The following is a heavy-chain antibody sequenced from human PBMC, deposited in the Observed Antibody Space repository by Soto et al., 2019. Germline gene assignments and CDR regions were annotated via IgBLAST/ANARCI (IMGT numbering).Heavy chain of an antibody. D-gene: IGHD1-26*01. J-gene: IGHJ5*02. Sequence: EVQLVESGGGLVQPGGSLRLSCAASGFTFSSYSMNWVRQAPGKGLEWVSYISSSSSTIYYADSVKGRFTISRDNGKNSLYLRMNSLRDEDTAVYYCAREGGSLNWFDPWGQGTLVTVSS. CDR3: AREGGSLNWFDP. CDR2: ISSSSSTI. V-gene: IGHV3-48*02. CDR1: GFTFSSYS.